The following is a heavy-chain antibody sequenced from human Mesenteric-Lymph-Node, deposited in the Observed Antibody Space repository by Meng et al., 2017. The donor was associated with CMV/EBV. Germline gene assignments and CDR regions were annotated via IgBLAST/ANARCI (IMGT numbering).Heavy chain of an antibody. Sequence: ASVKVSCKASGYTFTSYGISWVRQAPGQGLEWMGWISAYNGNTNYAQKLQGRFTMTTDTSTSTAYMELRSLRSDDTAVYYCARAHHDYVWGSYRYTSYNWFDPWGQGTLVTVSS. D-gene: IGHD3-16*02. V-gene: IGHV1-18*01. CDR2: ISAYNGNT. CDR3: ARAHHDYVWGSYRYTSYNWFDP. CDR1: GYTFTSYG. J-gene: IGHJ5*02.